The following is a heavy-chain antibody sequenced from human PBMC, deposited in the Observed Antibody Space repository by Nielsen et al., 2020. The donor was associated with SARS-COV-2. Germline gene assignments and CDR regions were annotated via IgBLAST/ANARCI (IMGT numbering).Heavy chain of an antibody. Sequence: GESLKISCAASGFNFSNYPMHWVRQAPGKGLEWMAVISYDGSNKYYADSVKGRFTISRDNSKNSLLLQMNSLRAEDTAVYYCVRVETTRVFAIFNWFDPWGQGTLVTVSS. D-gene: IGHD2-21*01. CDR3: VRVETTRVFAIFNWFDP. CDR2: ISYDGSNK. J-gene: IGHJ5*02. V-gene: IGHV3-30-3*01. CDR1: GFNFSNYP.